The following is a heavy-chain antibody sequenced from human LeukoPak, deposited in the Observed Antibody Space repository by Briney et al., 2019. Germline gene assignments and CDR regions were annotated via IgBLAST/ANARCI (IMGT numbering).Heavy chain of an antibody. CDR3: ARHSALGYCSGGSCYSQAFDI. D-gene: IGHD2-15*01. CDR2: IYYSGST. Sequence: SETLSLTCAVYGGSFSGYYWSWIRQPPGKGLEWIGYIYYSGSTNYNPSLKSRVTISVDTSKNQFSLKLSSVTAADTAVYYCARHSALGYCSGGSCYSQAFDIWGQGTMVTVSS. J-gene: IGHJ3*02. V-gene: IGHV4-59*08. CDR1: GGSFSGYY.